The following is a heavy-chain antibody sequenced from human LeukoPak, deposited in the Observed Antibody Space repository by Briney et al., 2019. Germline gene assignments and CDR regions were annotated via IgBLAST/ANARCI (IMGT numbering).Heavy chain of an antibody. CDR1: GFTVSTNY. CDR2: IHRDGST. Sequence: GGSLRLSCAVSGFTVSTNYMSWVRQAPGKGLEWVSIIHRDGSTYYADSVKGRFTISRDNSKNTLYIQMNSLRAEDTAVYYCAKDLWRGEGFDYWGQGTLVTVSS. CDR3: AKDLWRGEGFDY. V-gene: IGHV3-66*01. J-gene: IGHJ4*02. D-gene: IGHD3-10*01.